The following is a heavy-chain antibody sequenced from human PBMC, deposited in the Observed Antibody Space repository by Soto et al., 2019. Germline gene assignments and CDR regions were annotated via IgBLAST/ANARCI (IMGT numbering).Heavy chain of an antibody. V-gene: IGHV3-30*18. J-gene: IGHJ6*02. CDR2: ISYDGSNK. Sequence: QVQLVESGGGVVQPGRSLRLSCAASGFTFSSYGMHWVRQAPGKGLEWVAVISYDGSNKYYADSVKGRFTISRDNSKNTLYLQMNSLRAEDTAVYYCAKEGGGGPYYYYGMDVWGQGTTVTVSS. D-gene: IGHD2-15*01. CDR1: GFTFSSYG. CDR3: AKEGGGGPYYYYGMDV.